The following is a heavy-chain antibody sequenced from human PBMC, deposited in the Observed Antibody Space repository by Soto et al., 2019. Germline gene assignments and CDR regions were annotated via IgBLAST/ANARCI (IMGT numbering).Heavy chain of an antibody. CDR3: ARSIVVVTALDY. D-gene: IGHD2-21*02. Sequence: QVQLVQSGAEEKKPGASVKVSGKASGYTFTSYAMHWVRQAPGQRLEWMGWINAGNGNIKYSQKFQGRVTITRDTSASTAYMELSSLRSEDTAVYYCARSIVVVTALDYWGQGTLVTVSS. V-gene: IGHV1-3*05. CDR2: INAGNGNI. J-gene: IGHJ4*02. CDR1: GYTFTSYA.